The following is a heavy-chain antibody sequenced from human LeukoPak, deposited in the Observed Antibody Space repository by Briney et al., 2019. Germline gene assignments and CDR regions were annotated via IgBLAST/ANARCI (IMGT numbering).Heavy chain of an antibody. V-gene: IGHV4-4*09. CDR1: GGSISSYY. CDR2: IFTSGWS. D-gene: IGHD2-21*01. Sequence: SETLSLTCTVSGGSISSYYWSWVRQSPGKGLEWIGYIFTSGWSDYNPSLKSRVTMSVDTSKNQLSMELRFLTAADTAVYYCATSHDVKTAPYDLWGQGTLVTVSS. J-gene: IGHJ5*02. CDR3: ATSHDVKTAPYDL.